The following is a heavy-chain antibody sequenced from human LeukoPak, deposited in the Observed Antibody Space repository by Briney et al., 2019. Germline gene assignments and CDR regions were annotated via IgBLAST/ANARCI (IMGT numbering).Heavy chain of an antibody. V-gene: IGHV3-9*01. D-gene: IGHD6-13*01. CDR2: ISWNSGSI. Sequence: PGRSLRLSCAASGFTFDDYAMHWVRQAPGKGLEWVSGISWNSGSIGYADSVKGRFTISRDNAKNSLYLQMNSLRAEDTALYYCAKDKEGSSWYYFDYWGQGTLVTVSS. CDR3: AKDKEGSSWYYFDY. CDR1: GFTFDDYA. J-gene: IGHJ4*02.